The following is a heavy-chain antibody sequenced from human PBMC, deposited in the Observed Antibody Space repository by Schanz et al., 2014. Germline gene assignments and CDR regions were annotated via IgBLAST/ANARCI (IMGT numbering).Heavy chain of an antibody. CDR1: GFTFSAYG. CDR3: AKDPHRDYGGKPQTFDI. J-gene: IGHJ3*02. D-gene: IGHD4-17*01. Sequence: QVQLVESGGGVVQPGRSLRLSCVASGFTFSAYGMHWVRQAPGKGLEWVAVIWFDGNNKFYADSVKGRFTISRDNSKNTLYLQMSSLRAEDTALYYCAKDPHRDYGGKPQTFDIWGQGTMVTVSS. CDR2: IWFDGNNK. V-gene: IGHV3-33*06.